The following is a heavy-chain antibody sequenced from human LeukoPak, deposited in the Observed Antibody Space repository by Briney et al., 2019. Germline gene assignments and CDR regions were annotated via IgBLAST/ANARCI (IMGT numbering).Heavy chain of an antibody. Sequence: SVKVSCKTSGGTVSSYAISWVRQAPGQGLEWMGRIIPIFGTANYAQKFQGRVTITTDESTSTAYMELSSLRSEDTAVYYCARDGYSGYDLYYWGQGTLVTVSS. CDR3: ARDGYSGYDLYY. CDR2: IIPIFGTA. V-gene: IGHV1-69*05. CDR1: GGTVSSYA. D-gene: IGHD5-12*01. J-gene: IGHJ4*02.